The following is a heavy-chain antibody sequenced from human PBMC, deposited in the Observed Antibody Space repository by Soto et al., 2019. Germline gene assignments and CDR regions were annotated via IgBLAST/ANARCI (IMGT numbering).Heavy chain of an antibody. V-gene: IGHV5-51*01. J-gene: IGHJ4*02. Sequence: GESLKISWKASGYSFTTYWIGWVRQMPGKGLEWMGIIYPGDSDTKYSPSLQGQVSISADTSISTAYLQWTSLKASDTAMYYCARGSPDYSSGWFYWGQGTLVTVSS. CDR3: ARGSPDYSSGWFY. CDR1: GYSFTTYW. D-gene: IGHD6-19*01. CDR2: IYPGDSDT.